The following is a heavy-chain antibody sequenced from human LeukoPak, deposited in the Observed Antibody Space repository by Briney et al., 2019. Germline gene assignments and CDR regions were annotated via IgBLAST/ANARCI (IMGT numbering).Heavy chain of an antibody. CDR1: GFSISNDW. Sequence: GGSLRLSCAASGFSISNDWMSWVRQAPGKGLEWVARVKSRSAGETTDYAAPVKGRFTISRDDSKNTLYLQMNSLKTEDTAVYYCTLIQGWGSGSYYRDFWGQGTLVTVST. J-gene: IGHJ4*02. CDR2: VKSRSAGETT. V-gene: IGHV3-15*01. CDR3: TLIQGWGSGSYYRDF. D-gene: IGHD3-10*01.